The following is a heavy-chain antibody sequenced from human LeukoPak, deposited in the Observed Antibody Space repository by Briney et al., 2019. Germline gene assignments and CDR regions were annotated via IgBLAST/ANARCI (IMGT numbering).Heavy chain of an antibody. V-gene: IGHV4-61*01. J-gene: IGHJ4*02. CDR2: IYHTGSA. CDR1: GGSVSSDSHC. Sequence: VKPSETLSLTCTVSGGSVSSDSHCWSWIRQTPGKGLEWIGWIYHTGSANYNPSLMSRVTISVDTSKNQFFLKLNSVTAADTAVYYCARGRGLWGQGTLVTVSS. CDR3: ARGRGL. D-gene: IGHD3-10*01.